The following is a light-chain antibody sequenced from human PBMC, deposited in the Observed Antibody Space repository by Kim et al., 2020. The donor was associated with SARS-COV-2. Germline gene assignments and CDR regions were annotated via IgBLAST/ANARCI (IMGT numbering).Light chain of an antibody. CDR3: QSYDSSLSGSV. Sequence: QRVTISCTGSSSNIGAGYDVHWYQQLPGTAAKRLIYGNSNRPSGVPVRFSGSKSGTSASLAITGLQAEDEADYYCQSYDSSLSGSVFGGGTQLTVL. J-gene: IGLJ2*01. CDR1: SSNIGAGYD. V-gene: IGLV1-40*01. CDR2: GNS.